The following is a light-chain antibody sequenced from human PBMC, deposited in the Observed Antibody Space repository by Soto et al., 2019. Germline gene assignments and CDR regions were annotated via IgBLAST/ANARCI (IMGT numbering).Light chain of an antibody. V-gene: IGLV2-14*01. Sequence: QSVLTQHASVSGSPGQSITISCTGTSSDVGGYNYVSWYQQHPGKAPKLMIYDVSNRPSGVSNRFSGSKSGNTASLTISGLQAEDEADYYCSSYTSSSTLVFGTGTRSPS. CDR2: DVS. CDR1: SSDVGGYNY. J-gene: IGLJ1*01. CDR3: SSYTSSSTLV.